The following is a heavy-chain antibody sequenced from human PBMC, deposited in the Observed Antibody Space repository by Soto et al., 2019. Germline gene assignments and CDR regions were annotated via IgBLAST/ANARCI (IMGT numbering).Heavy chain of an antibody. CDR3: ARVGRGTSGYFDY. Sequence: ASVKVSCKASGYTFTSYDIHWVRQAPGQGLEWMGWMNPNTGNAASAQKLQGRVTMTRNTSISTAYMQLSSLRSEDTAVYFCARVGRGTSGYFDYWGQGTLVTVSS. D-gene: IGHD6-19*01. J-gene: IGHJ4*02. CDR2: MNPNTGNA. CDR1: GYTFTSYD. V-gene: IGHV1-8*01.